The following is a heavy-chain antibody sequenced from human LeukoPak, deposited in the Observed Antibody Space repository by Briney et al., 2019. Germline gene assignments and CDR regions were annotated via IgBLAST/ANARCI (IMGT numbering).Heavy chain of an antibody. CDR2: INRDGTPT. V-gene: IGHV3-74*01. CDR3: ARDFDYPAS. D-gene: IGHD3-9*01. J-gene: IGHJ5*02. Sequence: GGSLRLSCVASGFTFSDYWMYWVRQAPGKGLMWVSCINRDGTPTDYADSVKGRFTISRDNARNTLYLHMNSLRAEDTALYYCARDFDYPASWGQGTLVTVSS. CDR1: GFTFSDYW.